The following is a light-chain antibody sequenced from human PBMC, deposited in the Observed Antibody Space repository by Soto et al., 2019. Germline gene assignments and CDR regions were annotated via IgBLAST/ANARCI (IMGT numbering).Light chain of an antibody. CDR1: QSLLHSNGYNY. J-gene: IGKJ4*01. Sequence: DIVMTQSRLSLPVTPGEPASISCMSSQSLLHSNGYNYLDWYLQKPGQSPQLLIYLGSNRASGVPDRFSGSGSGTEFTLKIGRVEAEDAGVYYCMQALQTPLTFGGGTKVDIK. V-gene: IGKV2-28*01. CDR3: MQALQTPLT. CDR2: LGS.